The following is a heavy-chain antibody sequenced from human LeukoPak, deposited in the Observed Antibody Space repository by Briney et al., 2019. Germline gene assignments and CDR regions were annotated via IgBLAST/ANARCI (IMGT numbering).Heavy chain of an antibody. CDR1: GFTFHTYN. J-gene: IGHJ4*02. CDR3: ATDQGSGWYIVY. V-gene: IGHV3-48*02. Sequence: GGSLRLSCAASGFTFHTYNMNWVRQAPGNGLEWISYISSSSTTMYYADSVKGRFTISRDNARNSLYLQMTGLRDEDTAVYYCATDQGSGWYIVYWGQGTLVTVSS. CDR2: ISSSSTTM. D-gene: IGHD6-19*01.